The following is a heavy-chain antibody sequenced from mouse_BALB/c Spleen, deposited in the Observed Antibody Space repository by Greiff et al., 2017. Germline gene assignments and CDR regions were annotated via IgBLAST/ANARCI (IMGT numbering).Heavy chain of an antibody. D-gene: IGHD1-1*01. CDR3: ARGGSYGSSSYAMDY. Sequence: EVQLQQSGPELVKPGASVKMSCKASGYTFTSYVMHWVKQKPGQGLEWIGYINPYNDGTKYNEKFKGKATLTSDKSSSTAYMELSSLTSEDSAVYYCARGGSYGSSSYAMDYWGQGTSVTVSS. V-gene: IGHV1-14*01. CDR1: GYTFTSYV. CDR2: INPYNDGT. J-gene: IGHJ4*01.